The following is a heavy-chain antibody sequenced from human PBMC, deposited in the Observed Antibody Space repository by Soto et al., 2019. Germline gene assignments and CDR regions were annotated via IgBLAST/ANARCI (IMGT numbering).Heavy chain of an antibody. D-gene: IGHD3-3*01. CDR2: IYYSGST. V-gene: IGHV4-59*08. J-gene: IGHJ6*03. Sequence: ETVSLTCTVSGGSISSYYWSWIRQPPGKGLEWIGYIYYSGSTNYNPSLKSRVTISVDTSKNQFSLKLSSVTAADTAVYYCARYYDFWSGLPYYYYMDVWGKGTMVTVSS. CDR3: ARYYDFWSGLPYYYYMDV. CDR1: GGSISSYY.